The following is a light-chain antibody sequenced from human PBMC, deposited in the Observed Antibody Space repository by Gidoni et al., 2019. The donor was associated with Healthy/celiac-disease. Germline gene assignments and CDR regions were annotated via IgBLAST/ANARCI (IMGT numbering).Light chain of an antibody. CDR1: QTISSY. J-gene: IGKJ2*01. CDR2: AAS. CDR3: QQSYSTPRT. V-gene: IGKV1-39*01. Sequence: DIQMTQSPSSLSASVGDTVTITCRASQTISSYLNWYQQKPGKAPKLLIYAASNLQSGVPSRFSGSGSGTDFTLTISSLQPADFATYYCQQSYSTPRTFGQGTKLEIK.